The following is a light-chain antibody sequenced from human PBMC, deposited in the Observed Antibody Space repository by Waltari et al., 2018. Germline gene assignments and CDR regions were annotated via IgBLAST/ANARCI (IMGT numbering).Light chain of an antibody. CDR1: SSDVGGYNY. CDR2: DVS. CDR3: NSDTSSSTWV. Sequence: QSALTQPASVSGSPGQSITISCTGTSSDVGGYNYVSWYQQHPGKAPKRMTFDVSKRPSGVSNRFTGSKSGSTASLTISELQAEDEADFYYNSDTSSSTWVFGEGTKLTVL. V-gene: IGLV2-14*01. J-gene: IGLJ3*02.